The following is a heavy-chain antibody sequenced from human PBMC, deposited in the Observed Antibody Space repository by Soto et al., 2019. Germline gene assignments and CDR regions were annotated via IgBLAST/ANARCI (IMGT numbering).Heavy chain of an antibody. Sequence: ASVKVSCKASGYTFTSYGISWVRQAPGQGLEWMGWISAYNGNTNYAQKLQGRVTMTTDTSTSTAYMELRSLRSDDTAVYYCARSGYSGYEEGPFDYWGQGTLVTVSS. CDR2: ISAYNGNT. J-gene: IGHJ4*02. CDR1: GYTFTSYG. V-gene: IGHV1-18*04. CDR3: ARSGYSGYEEGPFDY. D-gene: IGHD5-12*01.